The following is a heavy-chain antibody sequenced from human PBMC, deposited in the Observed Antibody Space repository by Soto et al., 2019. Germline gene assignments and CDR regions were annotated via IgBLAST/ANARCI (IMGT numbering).Heavy chain of an antibody. CDR3: ARRSIVVVAAAIGYNWFDP. Sequence: QVQLVQSGAEVKKPGASVKVSCKASGYTFTSYYMHWVRQAPGQGLEWMGIINPSGGSTSYAQKLQGRVTMSRYTARRPVYMELSSLRCEDTAVYYCARRSIVVVAAAIGYNWFDPLGQGTLVPGFS. CDR1: GYTFTSYY. CDR2: INPSGGST. D-gene: IGHD2-2*02. V-gene: IGHV1-46*01. J-gene: IGHJ5*02.